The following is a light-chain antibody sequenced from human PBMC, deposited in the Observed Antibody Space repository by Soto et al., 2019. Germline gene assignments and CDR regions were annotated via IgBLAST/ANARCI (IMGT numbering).Light chain of an antibody. J-gene: IGKJ1*01. Sequence: DIQLTQSPSFLSASVGDRVTITCRASQDINLAWYQQRPGKVPRFLTHSASTLQSGVPSRFSATGSGTTFTLTISSLQPEDIATYYCQQLNRFPRTFGQGTKVEV. CDR3: QQLNRFPRT. CDR2: SAS. V-gene: IGKV1-9*01. CDR1: QDIN.